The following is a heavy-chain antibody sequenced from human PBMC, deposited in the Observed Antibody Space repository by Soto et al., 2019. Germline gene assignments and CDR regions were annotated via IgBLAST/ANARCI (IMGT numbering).Heavy chain of an antibody. V-gene: IGHV3-21*01. J-gene: IGHJ4*02. Sequence: GGSLRLSCAASGFTFSSYSMNWVRQAPGKGLEWVANIRSSSSDKYYVDSVKGRFTISRDNAKSSLYLQVNSLRAEDTAVYYCARGGAKIFDYWGQGTLVTVSS. CDR1: GFTFSSYS. CDR2: IRSSSSDK. CDR3: ARGGAKIFDY. D-gene: IGHD2-15*01.